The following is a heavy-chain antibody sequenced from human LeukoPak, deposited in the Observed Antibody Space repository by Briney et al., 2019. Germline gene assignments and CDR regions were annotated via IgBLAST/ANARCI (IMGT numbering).Heavy chain of an antibody. CDR3: ASPNRLSHLSRPDIVVVTALES. CDR2: IYPGDSDT. V-gene: IGHV5-51*01. Sequence: PGESLKISCKGSGYSFTSYWIGWVRQMPGKGLEWMGIIYPGDSDTRYSPSFQGQVTISADKSISTAYLQWSSLKASDTAMHYCASPNRLSHLSRPDIVVVTALESWGQGTLVTVSS. J-gene: IGHJ5*01. D-gene: IGHD2-21*02. CDR1: GYSFTSYW.